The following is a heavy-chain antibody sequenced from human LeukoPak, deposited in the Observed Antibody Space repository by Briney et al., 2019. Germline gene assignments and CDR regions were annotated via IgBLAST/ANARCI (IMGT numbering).Heavy chain of an antibody. CDR1: GYTFTSYG. CDR3: ARGRSPRRGSGNALYYYYMDV. V-gene: IGHV1-18*01. CDR2: ISAYNGNT. Sequence: ASVKVSCKASGYTFTSYGISWVRQAPGQGLEWMGWISAYNGNTNYARKLQGRVTMTTDTSTSTAYMELRSLRSDDTAVYYCARGRSPRRGSGNALYYYYMDVWGKGTTVTVSS. J-gene: IGHJ6*03. D-gene: IGHD3-10*01.